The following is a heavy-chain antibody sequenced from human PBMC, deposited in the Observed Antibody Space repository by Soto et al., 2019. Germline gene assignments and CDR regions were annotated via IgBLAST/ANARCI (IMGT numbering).Heavy chain of an antibody. CDR3: ARDPSGYSYGPNFDY. CDR2: IYYSGST. V-gene: IGHV4-31*03. Sequence: QVQLQESGPGLVKPSQTLSLTCTVSGGSISSGGYYWSWIRQHPGKGLEWIGYIYYSGSTYYNPSLKSRVTRSVDTSKNQFSLKLSSVTAADTAVYYCARDPSGYSYGPNFDYWGQGTLVTVSS. D-gene: IGHD5-18*01. CDR1: GGSISSGGYY. J-gene: IGHJ4*02.